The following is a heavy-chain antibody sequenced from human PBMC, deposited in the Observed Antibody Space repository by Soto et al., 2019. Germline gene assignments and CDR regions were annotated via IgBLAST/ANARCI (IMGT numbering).Heavy chain of an antibody. Sequence: SETLSLTCTVSSGSISSGGYYWSWIRQHPGKGLEWIGYIYYSGNTYYNPSLKSRVTISVDTSRNQSSLKLSSVTAADTAVYYCARSKGVASGNFDYWGQGTLVTVSS. V-gene: IGHV4-31*02. CDR3: ARSKGVASGNFDY. CDR2: IYYSGNT. D-gene: IGHD5-12*01. CDR1: SGSISSGGYY. J-gene: IGHJ4*02.